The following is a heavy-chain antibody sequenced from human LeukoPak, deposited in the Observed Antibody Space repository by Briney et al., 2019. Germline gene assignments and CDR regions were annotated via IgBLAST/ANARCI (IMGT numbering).Heavy chain of an antibody. CDR2: INPSGGTT. J-gene: IGHJ5*02. D-gene: IGHD2-2*01. V-gene: IGHV1-46*01. Sequence: VASVKVSCKASGYTFTTYYIHWVRQAPGQGLEWMGVINPSGGTTRYAQKFQGRVTMTRDTSTNTVYMELSSLRSEDTAVYYCAGDSFISLHFLFDPWGQGTLVTVSS. CDR1: GYTFTTYY. CDR3: AGDSFISLHFLFDP.